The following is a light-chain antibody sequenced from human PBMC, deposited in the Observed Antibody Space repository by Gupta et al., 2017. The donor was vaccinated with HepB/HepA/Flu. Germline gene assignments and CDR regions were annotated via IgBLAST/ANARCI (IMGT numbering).Light chain of an antibody. CDR3: QSYDSAGVV. J-gene: IGLJ2*01. CDR1: SSNIGAGYD. V-gene: IGLV1-40*01. CDR2: GNS. Sequence: QSVLTHPAPVPGGPGQRVTNSRTGCSSNIGAGYDVPWYQQLPGTAPKLLIYGNSNRPSGVPDRFSGSKSGTSASLAITGLQAEDEADYYCQSYDSAGVVFGGGTKLTVL.